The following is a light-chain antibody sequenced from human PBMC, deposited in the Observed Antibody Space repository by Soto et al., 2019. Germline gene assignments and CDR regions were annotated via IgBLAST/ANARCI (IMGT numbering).Light chain of an antibody. Sequence: EIVLTQSPATLSLSPGERATLSCRASQSVSSYLAWYQQKPGQAPGLLIYDASNRATGIPARFSGSGSGTDFTLTISSLEHEDCAVYYCQQRSNWPITFGQGTRLEIK. J-gene: IGKJ5*01. CDR1: QSVSSY. CDR3: QQRSNWPIT. CDR2: DAS. V-gene: IGKV3-11*01.